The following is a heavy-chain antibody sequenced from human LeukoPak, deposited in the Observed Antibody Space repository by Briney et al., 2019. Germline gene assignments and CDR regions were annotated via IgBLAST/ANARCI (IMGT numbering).Heavy chain of an antibody. J-gene: IGHJ3*02. CDR1: GYTFTSYD. Sequence: ASVKVSCKASGYTFTSYDINWVRQATGQGLEWMGWMNPNSGNTGYAQKFQGRVTITRNTSISTAYMELSSLRSEDTAVYYCARKGITMVRGVIITSRYAFDIWGQGTMVTVSS. CDR3: ARKGITMVRGVIITSRYAFDI. V-gene: IGHV1-8*03. D-gene: IGHD3-10*01. CDR2: MNPNSGNT.